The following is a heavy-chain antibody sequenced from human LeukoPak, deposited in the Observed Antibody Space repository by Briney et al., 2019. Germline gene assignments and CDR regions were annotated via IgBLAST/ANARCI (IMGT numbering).Heavy chain of an antibody. CDR2: IRYDGSDK. J-gene: IGHJ5*02. D-gene: IGHD1-1*01. V-gene: IGHV3-30*02. CDR3: ARGSTNWDGYKGGFDP. CDR1: GFTFSSYG. Sequence: GGSLRLSCAASGFTFSSYGMHWVRQAPGKGLEWVAFIRYDGSDKYYADSVKGRFTISRDNSKNTLYPHMNSLRAEDTAVYYCARGSTNWDGYKGGFDPWGQGTLVTVSS.